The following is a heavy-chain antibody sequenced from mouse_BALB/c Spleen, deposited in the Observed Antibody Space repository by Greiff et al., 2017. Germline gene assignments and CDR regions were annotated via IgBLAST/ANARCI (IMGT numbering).Heavy chain of an antibody. CDR3: ARAIYYDYDGFAY. J-gene: IGHJ3*01. CDR2: IRNKANGYTT. Sequence: EVQRVESGGGLVQPGGSLRLSCAPSGFTFTDYYMSWVRQPPGKALEWLGFIRNKANGYTTEYSASVKGRFTISRDNSQSILYLQMNTLRAEDSATYYCARAIYYDYDGFAYWGQGTLVTVSA. V-gene: IGHV7-3*02. D-gene: IGHD2-4*01. CDR1: GFTFTDYY.